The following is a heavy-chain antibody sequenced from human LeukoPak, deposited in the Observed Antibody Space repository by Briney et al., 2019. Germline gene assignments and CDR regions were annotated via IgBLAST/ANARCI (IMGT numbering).Heavy chain of an antibody. J-gene: IGHJ2*01. CDR1: GFTFSSYG. D-gene: IGHD3-10*01. CDR2: ISSGGDYT. CDR3: AKIGVIGLWYFDL. V-gene: IGHV3-23*01. Sequence: GRSLRLSCAASGFTFSSYGMHWVRQAPGKGLEWVSSISSGGDYTYYADSVKDRFTISRDNSKNTLYLQMNSLRAEDTAVYYCAKIGVIGLWYFDLWGRGTLATVSS.